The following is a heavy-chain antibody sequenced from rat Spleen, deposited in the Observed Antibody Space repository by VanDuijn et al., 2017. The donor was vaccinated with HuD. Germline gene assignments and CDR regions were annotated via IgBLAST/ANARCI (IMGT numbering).Heavy chain of an antibody. CDR3: TREETLYWYFDF. V-gene: IGHV5-25*01. J-gene: IGHJ1*01. CDR2: IRTGGDNT. D-gene: IGHD3-4*01. Sequence: EVQLVESGGGLVQPGRSMKLSCAASGFTFSNYYMAWVRQAPTKGLEWVASIRTGGDNTYYRDSVKGRFTISRDNAKSTLYLQMNSLRSEDTATYYCTREETLYWYFDFWGPGTMVTVSS. CDR1: GFTFSNYY.